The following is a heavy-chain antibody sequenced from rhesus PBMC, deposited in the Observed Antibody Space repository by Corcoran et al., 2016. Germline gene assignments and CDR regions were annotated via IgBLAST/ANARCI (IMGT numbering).Heavy chain of an antibody. Sequence: EVQLVESGGGLVQPGGSLRLSCAASGFTFSSSGISWVRQAPGKGLEGASSISSASSYIYYADSVKGRFTISRDNAKNSLSLQMNSLRAEDTAVYYCTGYCSGGVCRSWSRLFDYWGQGVLVTVSS. CDR1: GFTFSSSG. D-gene: IGHD2-8*01. CDR3: TGYCSGGVCRSWSRLFDY. J-gene: IGHJ4*01. CDR2: ISSASSYI. V-gene: IGHV3S16*01.